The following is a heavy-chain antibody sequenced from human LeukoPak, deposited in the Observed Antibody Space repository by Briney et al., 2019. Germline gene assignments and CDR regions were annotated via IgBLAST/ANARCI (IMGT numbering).Heavy chain of an antibody. CDR3: ASVLWFGGIFFDY. J-gene: IGHJ4*02. CDR1: GFSFSYYY. Sequence: GGSLRLSCAASGFSFSYYYMSWIRQAPGKGLEWVSYMTKSGSTIYYADSVKGRFAITRDNTKNSLYLQLNSMRGEDVAVYYCASVLWFGGIFFDYWGQGTLVTVSS. V-gene: IGHV3-11*01. D-gene: IGHD3-10*01. CDR2: MTKSGSTI.